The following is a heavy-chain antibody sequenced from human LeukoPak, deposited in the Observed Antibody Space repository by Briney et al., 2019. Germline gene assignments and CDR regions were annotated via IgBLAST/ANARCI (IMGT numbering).Heavy chain of an antibody. V-gene: IGHV3-23*01. CDR2: ISGSGGST. D-gene: IGHD1-26*01. Sequence: GGSLRLSCAASGFTFSSYAMSWVRQAPGKGLEWVSAISGSGGSTYYADSVKGRFTISRDNAKNTLYLQMSSLRAEDTAVYYCVRDGFGGSYAFWGQGTLVTVSS. J-gene: IGHJ4*02. CDR1: GFTFSSYA. CDR3: VRDGFGGSYAF.